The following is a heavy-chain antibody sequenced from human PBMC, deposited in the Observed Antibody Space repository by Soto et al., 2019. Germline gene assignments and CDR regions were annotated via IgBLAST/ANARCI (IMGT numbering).Heavy chain of an antibody. CDR2: IYHSGST. D-gene: IGHD3-10*01. CDR1: GGCMSSGGYF. CDR3: ARGLGP. V-gene: IGHV4-30-2*01. Sequence: SETLSLTCAVSGGCMSSGGYFWSWIRQPPGKGLEWIGYIYHSGSTYYNPSLKSRVTISVDRSKNQFSLKLNSVTAADTAVYYCARGLGPWGQGTLVTVSS. J-gene: IGHJ5*02.